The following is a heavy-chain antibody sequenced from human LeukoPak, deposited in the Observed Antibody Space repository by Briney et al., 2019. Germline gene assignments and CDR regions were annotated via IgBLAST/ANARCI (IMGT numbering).Heavy chain of an antibody. J-gene: IGHJ4*02. V-gene: IGHV3-20*04. D-gene: IGHD3-10*01. Sequence: GRSLRLSCAASGFTFDDYGMSWVRQAPGKGLEWVSGINWNGGSTNYADSVKGRFTISRDNAKNSLYLQMNSLRAEDTALYYCARNYGSGSYYGPKDYWGQGTLVTVSS. CDR2: INWNGGST. CDR1: GFTFDDYG. CDR3: ARNYGSGSYYGPKDY.